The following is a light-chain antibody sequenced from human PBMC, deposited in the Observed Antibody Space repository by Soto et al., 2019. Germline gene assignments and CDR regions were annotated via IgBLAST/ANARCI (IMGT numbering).Light chain of an antibody. CDR1: GSNIGAGYD. J-gene: IGLJ2*01. CDR2: GTT. V-gene: IGLV1-40*01. Sequence: QSVLTQPTSVSLAPGQRVTITCSGSGSNIGAGYDVHWYQHVPGMPPRLLIFGTTNRPSIVPDRFSGSKSGTSASLAITGIQAEDEADYYCQSYDTRLTAWIFGGGT. CDR3: QSYDTRLTAWI.